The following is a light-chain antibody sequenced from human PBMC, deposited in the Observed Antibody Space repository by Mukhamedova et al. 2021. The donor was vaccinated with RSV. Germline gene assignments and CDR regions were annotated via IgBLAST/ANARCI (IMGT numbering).Light chain of an antibody. V-gene: IGKV1-39*01. J-gene: IGKJ3*01. CDR3: QQSYSLFT. Sequence: ISTHLNWYQHKPGKAPRLLIYAASTLQNGVPSRFSGSGSGTDFTLSISSLQPEDFATYYCQQSYSLFTFGPGTKVDIK. CDR2: AAS. CDR1: ISTH.